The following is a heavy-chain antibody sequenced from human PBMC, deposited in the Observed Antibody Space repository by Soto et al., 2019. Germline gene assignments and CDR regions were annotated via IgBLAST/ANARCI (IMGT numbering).Heavy chain of an antibody. CDR2: ISAYNGDT. CDR1: GYTFTGYY. Sequence: GASVKVSCKASGYTFTGYYMHWVRQAPGQGLEWMGWISAYNGDTNYAQNLQGRVTMTTDTSTSTAYMELRSLRSDDTAVYYCARALKYYDFWSGLLDYWGQGTLVTVCS. CDR3: ARALKYYDFWSGLLDY. J-gene: IGHJ4*02. D-gene: IGHD3-3*01. V-gene: IGHV1-18*04.